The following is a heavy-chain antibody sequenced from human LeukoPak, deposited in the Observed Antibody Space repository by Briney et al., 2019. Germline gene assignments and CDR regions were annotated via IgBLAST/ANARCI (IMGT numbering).Heavy chain of an antibody. CDR1: GFTFSSYA. CDR3: ATSWMADSYYYDSSGYYDY. J-gene: IGHJ4*02. Sequence: PGGSLRLSCAASGFTFSSYAMSWVRQAPGKGLEWVSAISGSGGGTYYADSVKGRFTISRDNSKNTLYLQMNSLRAEDAAVYYCATSWMADSYYYDSSGYYDYWGQGTLVTVSS. V-gene: IGHV3-23*01. D-gene: IGHD3-22*01. CDR2: ISGSGGGT.